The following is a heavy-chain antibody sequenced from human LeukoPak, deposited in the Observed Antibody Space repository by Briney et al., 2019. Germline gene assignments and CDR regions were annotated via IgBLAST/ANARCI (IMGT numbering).Heavy chain of an antibody. CDR2: ISGSGGST. D-gene: IGHD3-22*01. V-gene: IGHV3-23*01. CDR1: GFTFSSYA. Sequence: GGPLRLSCAASGFTFSSYAMSWVRQAPGKGLEWVSAISGSGGSTYYADSVKGRFTISRDNSKNTLYLQMNSLRAEDTAVYYCAKDWLVLLGLENAFDIWGQGTMVTVSS. CDR3: AKDWLVLLGLENAFDI. J-gene: IGHJ3*02.